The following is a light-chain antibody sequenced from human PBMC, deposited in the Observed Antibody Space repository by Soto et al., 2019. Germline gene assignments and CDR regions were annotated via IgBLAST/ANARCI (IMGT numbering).Light chain of an antibody. CDR3: QQYNERPPWT. V-gene: IGKV3-15*01. Sequence: EIVMTQSPATLSVSPGESVTLSCRASLTMNNNIAWYQHKPGQAPRLIIFGASSSATGVPGRFSGSGFGTEFTLSISSLQSEDFAVYYCQQYNERPPWTFGQGTTVEMK. J-gene: IGKJ1*01. CDR2: GAS. CDR1: LTMNNN.